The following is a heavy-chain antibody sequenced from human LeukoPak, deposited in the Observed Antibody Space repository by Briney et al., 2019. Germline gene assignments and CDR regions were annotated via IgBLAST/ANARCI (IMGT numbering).Heavy chain of an antibody. Sequence: GGFLRLSCAASGFTFSSYGMHWVRQAPGKGLEWAAVISYDGSNKYYADSVKGRFTISRDNSKNTLYLQMNSLRAEDTAVYYCAKSMRVVVPAARDYWGQGTLVTVSS. CDR3: AKSMRVVVPAARDY. J-gene: IGHJ4*02. CDR2: ISYDGSNK. D-gene: IGHD2-2*01. V-gene: IGHV3-30*18. CDR1: GFTFSSYG.